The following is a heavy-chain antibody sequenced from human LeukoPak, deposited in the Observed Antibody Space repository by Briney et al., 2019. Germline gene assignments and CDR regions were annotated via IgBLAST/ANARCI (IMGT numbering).Heavy chain of an antibody. Sequence: GGSLRLSCAVSGFTFSGSAMHWVRQASGKGLEWVGRIRSKANSYATAYAASVKGRFTISRDDSKNTAYLQMNSLKTEDTAVYYCTRQPPTMVVTPGYWGQGTLVTVSS. J-gene: IGHJ4*02. CDR3: TRQPPTMVVTPGY. D-gene: IGHD4-23*01. CDR2: IRSKANSYAT. V-gene: IGHV3-73*01. CDR1: GFTFSGSA.